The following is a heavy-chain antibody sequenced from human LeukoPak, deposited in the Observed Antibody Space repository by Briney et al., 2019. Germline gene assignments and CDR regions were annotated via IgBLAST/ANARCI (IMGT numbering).Heavy chain of an antibody. CDR2: VSGSGGIT. J-gene: IGHJ4*02. CDR1: GFTFNSYA. D-gene: IGHD6-19*01. V-gene: IGHV3-23*01. CDR3: AKTTAGNSSGRNPGWPVDY. Sequence: GGSLRLSCAVSGFTFNSYAMTWVRQPPGKGLEWVSHVSGSGGITYYADSVKGRFTIFRDNSKNTLYLQMNSLRADDTAVYYCAKTTAGNSSGRNPGWPVDYWGQGALVTVSS.